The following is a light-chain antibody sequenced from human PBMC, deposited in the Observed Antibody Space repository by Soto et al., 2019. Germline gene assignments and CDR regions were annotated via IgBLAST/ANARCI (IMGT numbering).Light chain of an antibody. CDR3: QHYNNLPLS. J-gene: IGKJ4*01. CDR2: GAS. V-gene: IGKV3-15*01. CDR1: QGINNN. Sequence: EIVVTQSPATLSVSPGERATLFCGASQGINNNLAWYQQRPGQAPRLLIYGASTRAPGIPARFSGSGSGTDFTLTISSLQSEDFAVYHCQHYNNLPLSFGGGSKVEI.